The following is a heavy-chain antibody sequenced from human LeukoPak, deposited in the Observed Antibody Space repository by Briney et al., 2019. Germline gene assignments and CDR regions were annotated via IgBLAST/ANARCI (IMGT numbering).Heavy chain of an antibody. V-gene: IGHV3-7*01. CDR3: ARGYYYFDF. CDR1: GFTFSNYW. D-gene: IGHD2-21*01. Sequence: GGSLRLSCAVSGFTFSNYWMNWVRQAPGKGLEWVATINQDGSEKYYVDSVKGRFTISRDNAKNSLYLQMNSLRAEDTAMYFCARGYYYFDFWGQGTLVTVSS. CDR2: INQDGSEK. J-gene: IGHJ4*02.